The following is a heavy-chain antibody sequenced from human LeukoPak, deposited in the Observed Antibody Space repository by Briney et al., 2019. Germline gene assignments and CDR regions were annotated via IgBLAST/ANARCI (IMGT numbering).Heavy chain of an antibody. CDR2: IYYSGST. Sequence: SETLSLTCTVSGDSISSYYWSWIRQPPGKGLEWIGYIYYSGSTNYNPSLKSRVTISVDTSKNQFSLKMSSVTAADTAVYYCARDRHGVRGVINGIFPYNWFDPWGQGTLVTVSS. CDR1: GDSISSYY. CDR3: ARDRHGVRGVINGIFPYNWFDP. D-gene: IGHD3-10*01. J-gene: IGHJ5*02. V-gene: IGHV4-59*12.